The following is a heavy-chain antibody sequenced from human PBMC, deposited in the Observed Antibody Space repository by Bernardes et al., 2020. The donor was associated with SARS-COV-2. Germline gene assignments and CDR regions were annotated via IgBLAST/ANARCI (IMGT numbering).Heavy chain of an antibody. CDR1: GASISSYY. J-gene: IGHJ3*02. Sequence: SETLSLTCTVSGASISSYYWRWIRQPPGKGLEWIGYIYYTGITNYNPSLKSRLSMSIDTSKKQFSLQLSYVTAADTAVYYCATITSSAFDIWGQGTMVTVSS. D-gene: IGHD3-10*01. V-gene: IGHV4-59*01. CDR2: IYYTGIT. CDR3: ATITSSAFDI.